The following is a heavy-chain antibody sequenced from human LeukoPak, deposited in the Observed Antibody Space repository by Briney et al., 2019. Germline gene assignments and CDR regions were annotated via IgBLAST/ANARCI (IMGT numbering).Heavy chain of an antibody. D-gene: IGHD6-19*01. CDR3: ARGVAGRYYFDY. Sequence: PGGSLRLSCAASGFTVSNSYMSWVRQAPGGGLEWVAVLFSGGSTYYGDSLKGRFTISRDNSKNTLYLQMNSLRAEDTAVYYCARGVAGRYYFDYWGQGTLVTVSS. V-gene: IGHV3-53*01. CDR2: LFSGGST. CDR1: GFTVSNSY. J-gene: IGHJ4*02.